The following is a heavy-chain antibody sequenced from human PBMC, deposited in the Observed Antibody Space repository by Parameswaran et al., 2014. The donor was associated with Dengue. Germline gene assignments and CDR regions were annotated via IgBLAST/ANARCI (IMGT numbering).Heavy chain of an antibody. V-gene: IGHV1-8*01. CDR3: ARQGPVAGFDY. D-gene: IGHD6-19*01. Sequence: VRQAPGQGLEWMGWMNPNSGNTGYAQKFQGRVTMTRNTSISTAYMELSSLRSEDTAVYYCARQGPVAGFDYWGQGTLVTVSS. CDR2: MNPNSGNT. J-gene: IGHJ4*02.